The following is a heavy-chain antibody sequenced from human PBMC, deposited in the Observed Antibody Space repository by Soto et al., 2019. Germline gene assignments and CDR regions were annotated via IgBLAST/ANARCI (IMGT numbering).Heavy chain of an antibody. Sequence: QITLKESGPTLVKPTQTLTLTCTFSGFSLTTRGVGVGWIRQPPGKALECLALIYWDDDKRYSPSLQSRLSNTKDTSKNQVVLTMTNVDPVDTATYYCAHIPNYYQYDWFDPWGQATLVSVSS. CDR1: GFSLTTRGVG. D-gene: IGHD3-16*01. CDR3: AHIPNYYQYDWFDP. J-gene: IGHJ5*02. CDR2: IYWDDDK. V-gene: IGHV2-5*02.